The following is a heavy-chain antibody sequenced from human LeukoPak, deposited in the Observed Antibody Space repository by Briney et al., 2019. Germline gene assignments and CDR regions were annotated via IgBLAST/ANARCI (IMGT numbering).Heavy chain of an antibody. Sequence: SETLSLTCTVSGGSISSTSYHWAWIRQPPGKVLEWIATVYYTGSAYYNPSLKSRVTIPVDTSKSQFSLKLLSVTTADTALYYCARYASGSYYWFDPWGQGTLVTVSS. CDR3: ARYASGSYYWFDP. J-gene: IGHJ5*02. V-gene: IGHV4-39*01. D-gene: IGHD3-10*01. CDR2: VYYTGSA. CDR1: GGSISSTSYH.